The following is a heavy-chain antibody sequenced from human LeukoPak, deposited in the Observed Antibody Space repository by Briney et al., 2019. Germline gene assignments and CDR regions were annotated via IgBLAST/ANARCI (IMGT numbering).Heavy chain of an antibody. J-gene: IGHJ4*02. Sequence: QPGGSLRLSCAASGFTFDDYAMHWVRQAPGKGLEWVSLISGDGGSTYYADSVKGRLTISRDNSKNSLYLQMNSLRTEDTALYYCAKVSMPIVVVISKSYYFDYWGQGTLVTVSS. CDR1: GFTFDDYA. CDR2: ISGDGGST. V-gene: IGHV3-43*02. CDR3: AKVSMPIVVVISKSYYFDY. D-gene: IGHD3-22*01.